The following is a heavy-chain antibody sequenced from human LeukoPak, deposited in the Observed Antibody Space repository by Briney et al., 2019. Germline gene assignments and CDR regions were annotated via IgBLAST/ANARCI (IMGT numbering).Heavy chain of an antibody. CDR2: IYYSGST. V-gene: IGHV4-34*11. CDR3: ARDPGYSGIDY. CDR1: GGSFSGYY. D-gene: IGHD5-12*01. J-gene: IGHJ4*02. Sequence: SETLSLTCAVYGGSFSGYYWSWIRQHPGKGLEWIGYIYYSGSTNYNPSLKSRATMSLDTSKNQFSLNLNSVTAADTAVYYCARDPGYSGIDYWGQGALVTVSS.